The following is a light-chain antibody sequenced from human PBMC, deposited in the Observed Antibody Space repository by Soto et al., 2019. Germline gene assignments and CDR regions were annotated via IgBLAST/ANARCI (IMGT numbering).Light chain of an antibody. Sequence: EIVMTQSPGTLSLSPGERATLSCRASQSVSSNDLAWYQQTPGQAPWLLIYGASSRAAGIPDRFSGSGSGTDFTLTISRLEPEDFAVYYCQQYGSSPFTFGPGTKVDFK. CDR2: GAS. CDR1: QSVSSND. J-gene: IGKJ3*01. V-gene: IGKV3-20*01. CDR3: QQYGSSPFT.